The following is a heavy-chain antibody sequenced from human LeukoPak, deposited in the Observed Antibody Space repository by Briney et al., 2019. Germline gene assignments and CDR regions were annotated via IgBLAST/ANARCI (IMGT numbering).Heavy chain of an antibody. CDR2: ISGSGGST. J-gene: IGHJ4*02. V-gene: IGHV3-23*01. CDR1: GFTFSSYA. Sequence: GGSLRLSCAASGFTFSSYAMSWVRQAPGKGLEWVSAISGSGGSTYYADSVKGRFTISRDNSKNTLYLQMNSLRAEDTAVYYCARDYYGSGSHFDYWGQGTLVTVSS. CDR3: ARDYYGSGSHFDY. D-gene: IGHD3-10*01.